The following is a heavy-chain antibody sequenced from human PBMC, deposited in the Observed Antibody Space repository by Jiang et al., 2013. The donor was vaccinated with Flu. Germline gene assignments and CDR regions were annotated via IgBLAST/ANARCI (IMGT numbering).Heavy chain of an antibody. CDR1: GGTFSSYA. D-gene: IGHD2-2*02. V-gene: IGHV1-69*01. CDR2: IIPIFGTA. CDR3: ARTIVVVPAAIRGWFDP. J-gene: IGHJ5*02. Sequence: SGAEVKKPGSSVKVSCKASGGTFSSYAISWVRQAPGQGLEWMGGIIPIFGTANYAQKFQGRVTITADESTSTAYMELSSLRSEDTAVYYCARTIVVVPAAIRGWFDPVGPGNPGPPSP.